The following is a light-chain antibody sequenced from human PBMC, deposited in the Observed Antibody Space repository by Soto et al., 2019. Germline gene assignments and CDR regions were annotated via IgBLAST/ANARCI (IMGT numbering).Light chain of an antibody. CDR1: QSISNW. CDR2: RAS. J-gene: IGKJ1*01. CDR3: QQYNDYSRT. Sequence: DIQMTQSPSTLSASVGDRVIITCRASQSISNWLAWYQQKPGKAPKLLIYRASNLEGGVSSRFSGSGSGTEFDLTISRLQSDDFATYYCQQYNDYSRTFGQGTKVEI. V-gene: IGKV1-5*03.